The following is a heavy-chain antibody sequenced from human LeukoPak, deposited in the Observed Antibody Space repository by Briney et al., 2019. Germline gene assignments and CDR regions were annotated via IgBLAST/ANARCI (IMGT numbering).Heavy chain of an antibody. CDR1: GYTLTELS. Sequence: ASVKVSCKVSGYTLTELSMHGVRQAPGKGLEWMGGFDPEDGETIYAQKFQGRVTMTEDTSTDTAYMELSSLRSEDTAVYYCATFPMYYYDSSGYRVDDYWGQGTLVTVSS. J-gene: IGHJ4*02. CDR3: ATFPMYYYDSSGYRVDDY. CDR2: FDPEDGET. D-gene: IGHD3-22*01. V-gene: IGHV1-24*01.